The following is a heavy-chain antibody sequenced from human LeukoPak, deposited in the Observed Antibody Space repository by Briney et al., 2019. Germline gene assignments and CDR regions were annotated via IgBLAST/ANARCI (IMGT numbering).Heavy chain of an antibody. J-gene: IGHJ4*02. D-gene: IGHD3-10*01. CDR3: ARGYGSGSFFVY. Sequence: GGSLRLSCAASGFTFSSYSKNWVRQAPGKGLEWVSYISSSGSTIYYADSVKGRFTISRDNAKNSLYLQMNSLRAEDTAVYYCARGYGSGSFFVYWGQGTLVTVSS. CDR1: GFTFSSYS. V-gene: IGHV3-48*01. CDR2: ISSSGSTI.